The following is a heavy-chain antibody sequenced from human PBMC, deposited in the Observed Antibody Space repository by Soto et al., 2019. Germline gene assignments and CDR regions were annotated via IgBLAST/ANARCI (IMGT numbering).Heavy chain of an antibody. CDR3: ARRGSASWRNWFDS. J-gene: IGHJ5*01. Sequence: SETLSLTCSVSGGSITSTIDYWGWIRQSPGKGLEWIGNIYYDGSTFYNPSLKSRVTISVDTSKRQFSLRVSSVTAADTAVYYCARRGSASWRNWFDSXGHGTMVTVS. V-gene: IGHV4-39*01. D-gene: IGHD2-2*01. CDR2: IYYDGST. CDR1: GGSITSTIDY.